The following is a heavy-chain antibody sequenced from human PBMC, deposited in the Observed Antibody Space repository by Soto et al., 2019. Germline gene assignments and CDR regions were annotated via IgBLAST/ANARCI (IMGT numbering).Heavy chain of an antibody. CDR2: ISSGSGEST. D-gene: IGHD4-17*01. CDR3: AKGGVFGAYVAS. V-gene: IGHV3-23*01. CDR1: GFTFRSYD. J-gene: IGHJ5*01. Sequence: DVQLLESGGRLVQPGGSLRLSCAASGFTFRSYDMTWVRQGPGGGLEWVSGISSGSGESTFYADSGKGRFTISRDNSKDTLELQMNSLAAGDTAVNYFAKGGVFGAYVASWGQGTLVTVSS.